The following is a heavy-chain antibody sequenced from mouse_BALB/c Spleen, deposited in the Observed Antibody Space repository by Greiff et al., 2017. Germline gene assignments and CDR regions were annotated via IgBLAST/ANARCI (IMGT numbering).Heavy chain of an antibody. Sequence: VQLQESGAGLARPGASVTLSCKASGYTFTSYWMQWVKQRPGQGLEWIGAIYPGDGDTRYTQKFKGKATLTADKSSSTAYMQLSSLASEDSAVYYCARGDFDYWGQGTTLTVSS. V-gene: IGHV1-87*01. J-gene: IGHJ2*01. CDR1: GYTFTSYW. CDR2: IYPGDGDT. CDR3: ARGDFDY.